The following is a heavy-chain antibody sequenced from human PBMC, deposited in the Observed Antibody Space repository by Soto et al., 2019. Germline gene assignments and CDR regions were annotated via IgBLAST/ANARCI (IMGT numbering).Heavy chain of an antibody. CDR2: ISSSSSYI. CDR1: GFTFSSYS. D-gene: IGHD2-8*01. V-gene: IGHV3-21*01. J-gene: IGHJ4*02. CDR3: AAKYCTNGVCAEIDY. Sequence: GGSLRLSCAASGFTFSSYSMNWVRQAPGKGLEWVSSISSSSSYIYYADSVKGRFTISRDNAKNSLYLQMNSLRAEDTAVYYCAAKYCTNGVCAEIDYWGQGTLVTVSS.